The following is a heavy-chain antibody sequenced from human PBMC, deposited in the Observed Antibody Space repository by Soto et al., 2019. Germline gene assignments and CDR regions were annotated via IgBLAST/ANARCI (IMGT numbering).Heavy chain of an antibody. CDR1: GVSIRSNY. J-gene: IGHJ4*02. D-gene: IGHD3-3*01. CDR3: ALLLASPGTYYFDY. CDR2: IYFTGTT. Sequence: SETLSLTCSVSGVSIRSNYWTWIRQSPGKGLECIGYIYFTGTTNYNPSLKSRVSISLDTSKNQMSLKLNSMTAADTAVYYCALLLASPGTYYFDYWGQGTPVTVSS. V-gene: IGHV4-59*01.